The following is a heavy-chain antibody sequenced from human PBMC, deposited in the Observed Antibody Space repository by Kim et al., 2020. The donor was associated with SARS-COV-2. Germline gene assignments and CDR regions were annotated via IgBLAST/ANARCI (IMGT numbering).Heavy chain of an antibody. CDR3: ARGTRQWLVRGPYYYYMDV. CDR1: GGSFSGYY. Sequence: SETLSLTCAVYGGSFSGYYWSWIRQPPGKGLEWIGEINHSGSTNYNPSLKSRVTISVDTSKNQFSLKLNSVTAADTAVYYCARGTRQWLVRGPYYYYMDVWGKGTTVTVSS. J-gene: IGHJ6*03. D-gene: IGHD6-19*01. CDR2: INHSGST. V-gene: IGHV4-34*01.